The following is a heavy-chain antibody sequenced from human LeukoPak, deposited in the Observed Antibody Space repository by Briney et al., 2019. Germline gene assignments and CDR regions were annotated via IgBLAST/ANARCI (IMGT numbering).Heavy chain of an antibody. V-gene: IGHV1-2*02. J-gene: IGHJ1*01. D-gene: IGHD3-22*01. Sequence: GASVKVSCKASGYTFTSYAISWVRQAPGQGLEWMGWIKTNSGGTNYAQKFQGRVTMTRDTSISTAYMELNSLRSDDMAVYYCARGCTGTNMIVVSEYFQHWGQGTLVTVSS. CDR3: ARGCTGTNMIVVSEYFQH. CDR1: GYTFTSYA. CDR2: IKTNSGGT.